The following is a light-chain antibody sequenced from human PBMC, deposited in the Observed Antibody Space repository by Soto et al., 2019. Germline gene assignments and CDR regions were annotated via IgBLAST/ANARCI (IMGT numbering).Light chain of an antibody. CDR2: GAS. J-gene: IGKJ2*01. CDR1: QSVSSNH. V-gene: IGKV3-20*01. CDR3: QQYGRSTYT. Sequence: DIVLTQSPGSLSLSPRERATLSCRASQSVSSNHLAWYQQKPGQAPRLLIYGASRRATGIPDRFSGSGSGTDFTLTISRLEPEDFAMYYCQQYGRSTYTFGQGTKVEIK.